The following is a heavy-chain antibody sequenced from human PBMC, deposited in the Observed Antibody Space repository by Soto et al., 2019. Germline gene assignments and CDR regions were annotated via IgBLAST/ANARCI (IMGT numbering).Heavy chain of an antibody. J-gene: IGHJ4*02. CDR2: ISYDGSNK. CDR3: AKDSSGFPTSLGITTDY. CDR1: GFTFSSYG. V-gene: IGHV3-30*18. D-gene: IGHD3-22*01. Sequence: GGSLRLSCAASGFTFSSYGMHWVRQAPGKGLEWVAVISYDGSNKYYADSVKGRFTISRDNSKNTLYLQMNSLRAEDTAVYYCAKDSSGFPTSLGITTDYWGQGTLVTVSS.